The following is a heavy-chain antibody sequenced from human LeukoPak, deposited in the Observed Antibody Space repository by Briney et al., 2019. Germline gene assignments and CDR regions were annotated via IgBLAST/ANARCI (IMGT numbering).Heavy chain of an antibody. CDR2: IYPGDSDT. D-gene: IGHD6-13*01. V-gene: IGHV5-51*01. J-gene: IGHJ4*02. CDR3: ARSPNSIAAAGTYYFDY. Sequence: GESLKISCKCSGYSFTSYWIGWVRQMPGKGLEWMGIIYPGDSDTRYSPSFQGQVTISADKSISTAYLQWSSLKASDTAMYYCARSPNSIAAAGTYYFDYWGQGTLVTVSS. CDR1: GYSFTSYW.